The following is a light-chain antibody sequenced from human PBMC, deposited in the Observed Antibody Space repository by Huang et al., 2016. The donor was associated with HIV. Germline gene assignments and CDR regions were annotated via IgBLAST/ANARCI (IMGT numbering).Light chain of an antibody. CDR2: DVS. CDR3: QQPNSFPST. J-gene: IGKJ5*01. V-gene: IGKV1-12*02. CDR1: QGINNW. Sequence: DIQLTQSPSSVSASVGDRVTITCRASQGINNWLAWYQQKPGKAPKLLIYDVSTLQSGVPSRFSGSGSGTNFTLTINSLQPEDFGTYYCQQPNSFPSTFGQGTRLEIK.